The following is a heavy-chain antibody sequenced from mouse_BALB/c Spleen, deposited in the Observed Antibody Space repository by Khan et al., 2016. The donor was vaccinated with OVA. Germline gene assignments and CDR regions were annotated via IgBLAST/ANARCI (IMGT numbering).Heavy chain of an antibody. V-gene: IGHV1-63*02. CDR3: AIPYYYGSSYDTMDA. CDR1: GYTFTKYW. D-gene: IGHD1-1*01. J-gene: IGHJ4*01. Sequence: QVQLQQSGAELVRPGTSVKMSCKASGYTFTKYWIGWIKQRPGHGLEWVGDIYPGNGNTNYNEKFKGKATLTADTSSSTAYMHLTSLTSEDSAIYYSAIPYYYGSSYDTMDAWGQGTSVTVSS. CDR2: IYPGNGNT.